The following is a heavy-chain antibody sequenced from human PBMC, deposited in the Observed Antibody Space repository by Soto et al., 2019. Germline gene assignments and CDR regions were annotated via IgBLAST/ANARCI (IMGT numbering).Heavy chain of an antibody. V-gene: IGHV4-31*03. CDR2: IYYSGST. CDR3: ARDQEGTGWFDP. J-gene: IGHJ5*02. Sequence: KPSETLSLTCTVSGGSISSGGYYWSWIRQHPGKGLEWIGYIYYSGSTYYNPSLKSRVTISVDTSKNQFSLKLSSVTAADTAVYYCARDQEGTGWFDPWGQGTLVTVSS. CDR1: GGSISSGGYY. D-gene: IGHD3-10*01.